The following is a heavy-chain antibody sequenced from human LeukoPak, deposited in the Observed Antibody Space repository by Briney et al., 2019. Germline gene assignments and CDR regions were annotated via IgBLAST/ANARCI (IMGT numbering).Heavy chain of an antibody. CDR2: INHSGST. V-gene: IGHV4-34*01. CDR1: GDSISGYH. Sequence: SETLSLTCGVYGDSISGYHWTYIRQPPGKGLEWIGEINHSGSTNYNPSLKSRVTISVDTSKNQFSLKLSSVTAADTAVYYCARGHEQLGLFDYWGQGTLVTVSS. D-gene: IGHD6-6*01. CDR3: ARGHEQLGLFDY. J-gene: IGHJ4*02.